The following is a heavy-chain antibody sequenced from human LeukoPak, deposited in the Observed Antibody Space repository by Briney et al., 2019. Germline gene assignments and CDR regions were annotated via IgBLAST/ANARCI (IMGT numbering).Heavy chain of an antibody. CDR1: GFTFSTYS. Sequence: PGGSLRLSCAAPGFTFSTYSMNWVRQAPGKGLEWVSVIYSAGTTYYADSVKGRFTISRGDSKNTLYLQMNSLRAEDTAVYYCAKDQLGGLFDYWGQGTLVTVSS. CDR2: IYSAGTT. D-gene: IGHD7-27*01. V-gene: IGHV3-66*01. CDR3: AKDQLGGLFDY. J-gene: IGHJ4*02.